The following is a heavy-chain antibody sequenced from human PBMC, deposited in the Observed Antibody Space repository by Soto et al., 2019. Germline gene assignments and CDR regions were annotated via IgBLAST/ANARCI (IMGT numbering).Heavy chain of an antibody. CDR2: ISSSSTYI. D-gene: IGHD3-10*01. Sequence: GSLRLSCAASGFTFSSYSMNWVRQAPGKGLEWVSSISSSSTYIHYGDSVKGRFIISRDNAKNSLNLQVNSLRAEDTAVYFCARDTNYYASGSGVDYWGQGILVTVSS. CDR3: ARDTNYYASGSGVDY. J-gene: IGHJ4*02. CDR1: GFTFSSYS. V-gene: IGHV3-21*01.